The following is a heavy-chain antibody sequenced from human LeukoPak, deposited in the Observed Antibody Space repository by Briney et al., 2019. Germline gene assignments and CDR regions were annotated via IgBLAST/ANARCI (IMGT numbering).Heavy chain of an antibody. CDR2: MNPNSGNT. D-gene: IGHD3-22*01. V-gene: IGHV1-8*01. Sequence: ASVKVSCKASGYTFTSYDINWVRQATGQGLEWMGWMNPNSGNTGYAQKFQGRVTMTRNTSISTAYMELSSLRSEDTAVYYCARVTYYYGSSGYYPFDYWGQGTLVTVSS. CDR1: GYTFTSYD. CDR3: ARVTYYYGSSGYYPFDY. J-gene: IGHJ4*02.